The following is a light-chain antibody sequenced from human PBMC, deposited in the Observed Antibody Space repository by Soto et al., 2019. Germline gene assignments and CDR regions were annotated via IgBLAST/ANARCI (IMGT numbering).Light chain of an antibody. CDR2: EDN. CDR1: SGSIASNY. V-gene: IGLV6-57*04. J-gene: IGLJ2*01. CDR3: QSYDSSIYVV. Sequence: NFMLTQPHSVSESPGKTVTISCTRSSGSIASNYVQWYQQRPGSAPTTVIHEDNQRPSGVPDRFSGSIDSSSNSASLTISGLKTEDEADYYCQSYDSSIYVVFGGGTKVTVL.